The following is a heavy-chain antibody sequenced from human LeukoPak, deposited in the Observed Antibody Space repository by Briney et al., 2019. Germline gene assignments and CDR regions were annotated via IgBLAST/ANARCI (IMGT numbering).Heavy chain of an antibody. Sequence: LETLSLTCAVYGGSFSGYYWSWIRQPPGKGLEWIGEINHSGSTNYNPSLKSRVTISVDTSKNQFSLKLSSVTVADTAVYYCARVTVTFGGVIVLFDYWGQGTLVTVSS. CDR1: GGSFSGYY. D-gene: IGHD3-16*02. CDR2: INHSGST. CDR3: ARVTVTFGGVIVLFDY. V-gene: IGHV4-34*01. J-gene: IGHJ4*02.